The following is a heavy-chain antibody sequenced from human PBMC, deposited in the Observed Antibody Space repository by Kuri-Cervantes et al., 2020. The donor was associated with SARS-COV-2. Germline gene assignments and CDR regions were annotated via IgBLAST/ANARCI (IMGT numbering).Heavy chain of an antibody. D-gene: IGHD6-6*01. CDR1: GFTFGDYA. CDR3: TRVGHSSSWDYYYYMDV. Sequence: GESLKISCTASGFTFGDYAISWVRQAPGKGLEWVGFIRSKAYGGTTEYAASVKGRFTISRDDSKSIAYLQMNSLKTEDTAVYYCTRVGHSSSWDYYYYMDVWGKGTTVTVSS. V-gene: IGHV3-49*04. J-gene: IGHJ6*03. CDR2: IRSKAYGGTT.